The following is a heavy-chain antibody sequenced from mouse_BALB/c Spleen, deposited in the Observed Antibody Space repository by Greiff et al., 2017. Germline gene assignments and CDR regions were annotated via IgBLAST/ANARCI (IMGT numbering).Heavy chain of an antibody. Sequence: QVQLKESGAELVRPGASVTLSCKASGYTFTDYEMHWVKQTPVHGLEWIGAIDPETGGTAYNQKFKGKATLTADKSSSTAYMELRSLTSEDSAVYYCTRLGPLSFAYWGQGTLVTVSA. CDR3: TRLGPLSFAY. CDR2: IDPETGGT. J-gene: IGHJ3*01. CDR1: GYTFTDYE. V-gene: IGHV1-15*01.